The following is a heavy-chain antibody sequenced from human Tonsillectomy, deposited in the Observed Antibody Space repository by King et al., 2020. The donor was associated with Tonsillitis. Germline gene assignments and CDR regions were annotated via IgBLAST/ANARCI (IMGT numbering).Heavy chain of an antibody. CDR2: ISAYNGNT. J-gene: IGHJ5*02. CDR3: ARDRAPYGSGNWLDP. CDR1: GYTFTSYG. V-gene: IGHV1-18*01. D-gene: IGHD3-10*01. Sequence: QLVQSGAEVKKPGASVKVSCKASGYTFTSYGISWVRQAPGQGREWMGWISAYNGNTNYAQKLQGRVTMTTDTSTSTAYMELRSLRSDDTAVYYCARDRAPYGSGNWLDPWGQGTLVTVSS.